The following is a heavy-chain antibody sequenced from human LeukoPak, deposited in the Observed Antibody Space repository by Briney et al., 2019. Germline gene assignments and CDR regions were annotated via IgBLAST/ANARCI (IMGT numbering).Heavy chain of an antibody. Sequence: GGSLRLSCVASGFTLRSYDMSWVRQAPGKGLEWVASIKKDGSEEYYVDSVRGRFTISRDNAQNSLYLQMNSLRDEDTAVYYCASGHYADYDWGQGTLVTVSS. D-gene: IGHD4-17*01. CDR2: IKKDGSEE. J-gene: IGHJ4*02. CDR3: ASGHYADYD. V-gene: IGHV3-7*01. CDR1: GFTLRSYD.